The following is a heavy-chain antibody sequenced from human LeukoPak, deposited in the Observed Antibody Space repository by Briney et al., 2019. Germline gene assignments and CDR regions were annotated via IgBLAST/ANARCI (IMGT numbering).Heavy chain of an antibody. CDR3: ARSLWRWLQFGLDY. D-gene: IGHD5-24*01. CDR1: GFIFRDYH. V-gene: IGHV3-11*04. Sequence: PGGSLRLSCAASGFIFRDYHMNWIRQAPRKGLEWVSYISPGGDATYFADPVRGRFTISRDNAKNSLYLQMNSLRAEDTAVYYCARSLWRWLQFGLDYWGQGTLVTVSS. CDR2: ISPGGDAT. J-gene: IGHJ4*02.